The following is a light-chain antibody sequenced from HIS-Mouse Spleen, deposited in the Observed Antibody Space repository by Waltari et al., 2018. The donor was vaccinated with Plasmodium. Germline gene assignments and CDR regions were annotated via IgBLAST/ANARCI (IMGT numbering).Light chain of an antibody. Sequence: QSALTQPRSVSGSPGQSVTISCTGTSSDVGGYNYVSWYQQHPGKAPKLMIYDVSKRPSVVPDRFSGSKSGNPASLTISGLQAEDEADYYCCSYAGSYTVVFGGGTKLTVL. CDR1: SSDVGGYNY. CDR2: DVS. CDR3: CSYAGSYTVV. V-gene: IGLV2-11*01. J-gene: IGLJ2*01.